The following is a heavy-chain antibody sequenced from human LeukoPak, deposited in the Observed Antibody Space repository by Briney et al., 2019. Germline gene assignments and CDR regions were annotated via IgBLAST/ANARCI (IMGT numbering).Heavy chain of an antibody. CDR2: FDPEDGET. CDR1: GYTLTELS. Sequence: ASVKVSCKVSGYTLTELSMHWVRQAPGKGLEWTGGFDPEDGETIYAQKFQGRVTMTEDTSTDTAYMELSSLRSEDTAVYYCARAFNPYCSGGSCYYYYYGMDVWGQGTTVTVSS. V-gene: IGHV1-24*01. CDR3: ARAFNPYCSGGSCYYYYYGMDV. D-gene: IGHD2-15*01. J-gene: IGHJ6*02.